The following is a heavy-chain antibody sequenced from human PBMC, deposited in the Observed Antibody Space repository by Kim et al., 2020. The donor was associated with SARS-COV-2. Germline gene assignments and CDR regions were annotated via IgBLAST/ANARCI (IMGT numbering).Heavy chain of an antibody. D-gene: IGHD3-10*01. CDR2: INPGSGGT. CDR1: GYIFTAYY. Sequence: ASVKVSCKTSGYIFTAYYIHWVRQAPGQGLECMGWINPGSGGTNYAQRFQGRVTMSRDTSSSTAYMELSSLRSEDTAVYYCAREGVDVSENYYNGNLGDWGQGTRVTVSS. CDR3: AREGVDVSENYYNGNLGD. J-gene: IGHJ4*02. V-gene: IGHV1-2*02.